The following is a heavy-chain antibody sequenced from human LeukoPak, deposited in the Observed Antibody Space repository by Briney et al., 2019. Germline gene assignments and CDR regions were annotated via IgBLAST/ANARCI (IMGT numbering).Heavy chain of an antibody. J-gene: IGHJ4*02. CDR2: IYPGDSDT. CDR3: ARVVNLSFDY. V-gene: IGHV5-51*01. D-gene: IGHD2-21*01. Sequence: GESLQISCKGSGYSFTTYWIAWVRQMPGKGLEWMGIIYPGDSDTRYSPSFEGQVTMSADKSISTAYLQWSSLKASDTAIYYCARVVNLSFDYWGKGTLVTVSS. CDR1: GYSFTTYW.